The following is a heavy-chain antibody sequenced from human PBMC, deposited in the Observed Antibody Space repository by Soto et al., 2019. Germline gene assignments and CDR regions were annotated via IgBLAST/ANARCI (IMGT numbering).Heavy chain of an antibody. J-gene: IGHJ5*02. CDR1: GGSVSSGSYY. D-gene: IGHD3-10*01. CDR3: ARDMMDYYGSGRSDWFDP. V-gene: IGHV4-61*01. CDR2: IYYSGST. Sequence: SETLSLTCTVSGGSVSSGSYYWSWIRHPPGKGLEWIGYIYYSGSTNYNPSLKSRVTISVDTSKNQFSLKLSSATAADTAVYYCARDMMDYYGSGRSDWFDPWGQGTLVTVSS.